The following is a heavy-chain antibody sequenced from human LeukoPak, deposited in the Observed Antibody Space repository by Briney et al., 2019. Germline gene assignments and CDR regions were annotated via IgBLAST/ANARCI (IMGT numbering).Heavy chain of an antibody. CDR3: ARPAGTYDYSYGMDV. J-gene: IGHJ6*02. CDR1: GFTFSSYG. D-gene: IGHD6-19*01. Sequence: GGSLRLSRAASGFTFSSYGMHWVRQAPGKGLEWEAVISYDGSDKYYADSVKGRFTISRDNSKNTLYLQMNSLRAEDTAVYYCARPAGTYDYSYGMDVWGQGTTVTVSS. CDR2: ISYDGSDK. V-gene: IGHV3-30-3*01.